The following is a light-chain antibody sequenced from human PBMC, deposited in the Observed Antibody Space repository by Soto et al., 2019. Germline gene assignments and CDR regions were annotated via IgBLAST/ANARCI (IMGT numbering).Light chain of an antibody. V-gene: IGLV1-44*01. Sequence: QSVLTQPPSASGTPGQTVIIPCSGSRSDIGSNSVNWYQHLPGTAPKLLIYNNNQRPSGVPDRFSGSKSGTSASLAISGPQSEDEADYYCAAWDDSLTGPVFGTGTKVTVL. CDR1: RSDIGSNS. CDR3: AAWDDSLTGPV. CDR2: NNN. J-gene: IGLJ1*01.